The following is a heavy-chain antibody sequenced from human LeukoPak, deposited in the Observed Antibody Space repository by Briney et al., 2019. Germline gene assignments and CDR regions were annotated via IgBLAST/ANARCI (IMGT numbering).Heavy chain of an antibody. J-gene: IGHJ6*03. D-gene: IGHD2-15*01. CDR3: ASRGNSYYYYTDV. CDR1: GFTFSSYW. V-gene: IGHV3-7*01. Sequence: GGSLRLSCAASGFTFSSYWMSWVRQAPGKGLEWVANINKDGSEKYYVDSVKGRFTISRDNAKNSLYLQMNSLRAEDTAVYYCASRGNSYYYYTDVWGKGTTVTVSS. CDR2: INKDGSEK.